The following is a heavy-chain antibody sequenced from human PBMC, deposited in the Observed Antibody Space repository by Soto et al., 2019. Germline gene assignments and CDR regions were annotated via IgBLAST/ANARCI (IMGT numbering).Heavy chain of an antibody. CDR2: IYPDDSDT. J-gene: IGHJ4*02. CDR1: GYSFTNYW. Sequence: GESLKISCKVSGYSFTNYWIGWVRQMPGKGQEWMGIIYPDDSDTRYSPSFQGQVTISADKSISTAYLQWSSLKASDTAMYYCSRCRHLLPPIFAPFWGQATLVTLS. CDR3: SRCRHLLPPIFAPF. V-gene: IGHV5-51*01. D-gene: IGHD3-9*01.